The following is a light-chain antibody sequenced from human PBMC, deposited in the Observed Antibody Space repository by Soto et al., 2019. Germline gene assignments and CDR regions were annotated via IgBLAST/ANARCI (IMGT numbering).Light chain of an antibody. CDR3: QQYDNLPLT. Sequence: DIEMTQSPSSLSLSVGDRVTITCQASQDISNYLNWYQQKPGKAPKLLIYDASNLETGVPSRFSGSGSGTDFTFTISSLQPEDIAVYYCQQYDNLPLTFGGGTKVEVK. CDR1: QDISNY. J-gene: IGKJ4*02. CDR2: DAS. V-gene: IGKV1-33*01.